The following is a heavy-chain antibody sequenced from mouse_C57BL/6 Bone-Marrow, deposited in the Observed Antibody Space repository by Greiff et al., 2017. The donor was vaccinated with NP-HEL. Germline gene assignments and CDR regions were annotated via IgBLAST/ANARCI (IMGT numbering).Heavy chain of an antibody. CDR1: GYTFTSYG. Sequence: QVQLQQSGAELARPGASVKLSCKASGYTFTSYGISWVKQRPVQGLEWIGAIYPRSGTTSYNEKFKGKATLTADKSSSTAYMELRSLTSEDSAVYFCARSLPVGMDYWGQGTSVTVSS. CDR2: IYPRSGTT. V-gene: IGHV1-81*01. D-gene: IGHD2-10*01. J-gene: IGHJ4*01. CDR3: ARSLPVGMDY.